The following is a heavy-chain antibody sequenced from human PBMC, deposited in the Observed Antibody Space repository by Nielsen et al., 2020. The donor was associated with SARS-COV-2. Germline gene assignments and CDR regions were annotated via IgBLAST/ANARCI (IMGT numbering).Heavy chain of an antibody. D-gene: IGHD6-13*01. CDR1: GFTFSSYA. CDR2: ISGSGGST. J-gene: IGHJ4*02. CDR3: AKGYSSSWYYFDY. Sequence: GGSLRLSCAASGFTFSSYAMSWVRQAPGKGLEWVSAISGSGGSTYYADSVKGRFTTSRDNSKNTLYLQMNSLRAEDTAVYYCAKGYSSSWYYFDYWGQGTLVTVSS. V-gene: IGHV3-23*01.